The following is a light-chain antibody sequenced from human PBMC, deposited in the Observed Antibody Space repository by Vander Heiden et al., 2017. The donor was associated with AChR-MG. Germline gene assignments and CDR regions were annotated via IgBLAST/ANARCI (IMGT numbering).Light chain of an antibody. CDR1: QSVSSGY. V-gene: IGKV3-20*01. Sequence: EIVLTQSPGTLSLSPGERATLSCRASQSVSSGYLAWYQQKPGQAPRLLIYGASSRATGIPDRFSGSGSGTDFTLTISRLEPEDFAVYYCQQDCSSPYTFGQGTKLEIK. J-gene: IGKJ2*01. CDR2: GAS. CDR3: QQDCSSPYT.